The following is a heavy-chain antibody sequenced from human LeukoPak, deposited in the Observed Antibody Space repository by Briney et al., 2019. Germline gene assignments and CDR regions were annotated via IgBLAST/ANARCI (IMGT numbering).Heavy chain of an antibody. D-gene: IGHD5-24*01. CDR1: GFTFSSYA. V-gene: IGHV3-23*01. CDR3: AKDPRVGSRVATPCH. CDR2: VSGSGGST. J-gene: IGHJ4*02. Sequence: GGSLRLSCAASGFTFSSYAMSWVGQAPGKGLEWVSAVSGSGGSTYYADSVKGRFTISRDNSKSTLFLQMNSLRAEDTAVYYCAKDPRVGSRVATPCHWGQGTLVTVST.